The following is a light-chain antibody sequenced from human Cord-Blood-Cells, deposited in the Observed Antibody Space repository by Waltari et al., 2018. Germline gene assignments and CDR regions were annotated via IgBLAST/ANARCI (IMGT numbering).Light chain of an antibody. V-gene: IGLV1-40*01. CDR1: SSNIGAGYE. J-gene: IGLJ2*01. CDR2: GNS. Sequence: QSVLTQPPSVSGAPGPRVTISCTGSSSNIGAGYEFHWYQQLPGTAPKLLIYGNSNRPSGVPDRFSGSKSGTSASLAITGLQAEDEADYYCQSYDSSLSGSVVFGGGTKLTVL. CDR3: QSYDSSLSGSVV.